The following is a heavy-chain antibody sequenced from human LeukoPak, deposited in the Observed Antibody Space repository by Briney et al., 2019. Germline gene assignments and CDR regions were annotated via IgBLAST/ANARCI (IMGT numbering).Heavy chain of an antibody. CDR3: ASSGSGVNYLRLGSDYFDY. V-gene: IGHV4-39*01. Sequence: SQTLSLTCPVSGRSPSSSSSCWGWIRQPPGKGLEWFGRIYYSGSTYYNPSLRSRVTISVDTSKNQFSLKPSSVTAADTAVYYCASSGSGVNYLRLGSDYFDYWGQGTLVTVSS. CDR2: IYYSGST. D-gene: IGHD2-15*01. CDR1: GRSPSSSSSC. J-gene: IGHJ4*02.